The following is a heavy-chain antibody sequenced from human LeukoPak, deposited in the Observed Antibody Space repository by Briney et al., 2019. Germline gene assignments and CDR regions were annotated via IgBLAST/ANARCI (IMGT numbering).Heavy chain of an antibody. D-gene: IGHD1-26*01. CDR3: ARRTFIVGAKYDY. CDR2: INHSGST. CDR1: GGSFSGYY. J-gene: IGHJ4*02. V-gene: IGHV4-34*01. Sequence: PSETLSLTCAVYGGSFSGYYWSWIRQPPGKGLEWIGEINHSGSTNYNPSLKSRVTISVDTSKSQFSLKLSSVTAADTAVYYCARRTFIVGAKYDYWGQGTLVTVSS.